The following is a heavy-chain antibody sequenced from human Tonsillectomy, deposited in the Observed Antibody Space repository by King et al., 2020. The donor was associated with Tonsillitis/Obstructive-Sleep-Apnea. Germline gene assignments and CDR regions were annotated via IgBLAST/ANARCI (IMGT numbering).Heavy chain of an antibody. V-gene: IGHV4-34*01. CDR3: ARGQIVGVVADTQKESWNWFDP. CDR2: INHSGST. D-gene: IGHD2-15*01. CDR1: GGSFSGYY. J-gene: IGHJ5*02. Sequence: VQLQQWGAGLLKPSETLSLTCAVYGGSFSGYYWSWIRQPPGKGLEWIGEINHSGSTNYNPSLKSRVTISVDTSKNQFSLKLRSVTAADTAVYYCARGQIVGVVADTQKESWNWFDPWGQGTLVTVSS.